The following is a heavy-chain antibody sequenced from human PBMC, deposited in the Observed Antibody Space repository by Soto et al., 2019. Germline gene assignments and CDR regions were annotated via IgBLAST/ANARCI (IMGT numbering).Heavy chain of an antibody. CDR1: GFTFSSYA. V-gene: IGHV3-30-3*01. CDR3: ARDPGAARDYYYGMDV. CDR2: ISYDGSNK. Sequence: QVQLVESGGGVVQPGRSLRLSCAASGFTFSSYAMHWVRQAPGKGLEWVAVISYDGSNKYYADSVKGRFTISRDNSKNXLYLQMNSLRAEDTAVYYCARDPGAARDYYYGMDVWGQGTTVTVSS. J-gene: IGHJ6*02. D-gene: IGHD6-13*01.